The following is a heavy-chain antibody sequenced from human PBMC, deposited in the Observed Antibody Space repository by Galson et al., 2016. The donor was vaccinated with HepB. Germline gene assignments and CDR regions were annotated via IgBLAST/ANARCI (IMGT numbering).Heavy chain of an antibody. CDR2: ITSNGDST. J-gene: IGHJ4*02. Sequence: SLRLSCAASGFTLSSFAMHWVRQAPGKGLEYVSGITSNGDSTYYADAVKGRFTISRDNSKNTLYLQMNSLRAEDTAVYYCARELKTGSSSSLPAYWGKGPYTNPRDKSKNHLYRQKDHPGAEDTAVNYRGGELKTGSSSSRPDHWGQGTLVPVSS. CDR1: GFTLSSFA. CDR3: ARELKTGSSSSLPAYWGKGPYTNPRDKSKNHLYRQKDHPGAEDTAVNYRGGELKTGSSSSRPDH. V-gene: IGHV3-64*04. D-gene: IGHD3-10*01.